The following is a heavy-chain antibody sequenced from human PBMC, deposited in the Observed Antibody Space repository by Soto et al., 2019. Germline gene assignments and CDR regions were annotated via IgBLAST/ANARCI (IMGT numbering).Heavy chain of an antibody. CDR3: ASHSSQLLVLGTVDY. CDR1: GYMFTTNA. J-gene: IGHJ4*02. V-gene: IGHV1-3*01. CDR2: INPANGKT. D-gene: IGHD6-19*01. Sequence: QVQLVQSGAEVKKPGASVKVSCKASGYMFTTNAIHWVRQAPGHRLEWMAWINPANGKTKSSQKYQGRVTFTRDTSATTAYMELTSLTPEDTAVYYCASHSSQLLVLGTVDYWGQGTLVTVSS.